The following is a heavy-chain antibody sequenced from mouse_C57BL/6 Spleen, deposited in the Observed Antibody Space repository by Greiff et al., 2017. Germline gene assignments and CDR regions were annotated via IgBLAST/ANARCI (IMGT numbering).Heavy chain of an antibody. V-gene: IGHV1-18*01. Sequence: VQLQQSGPELVKPGASVKIPCKASGYTFTDYNMDWVKQSHGKSLEWIGDINPNNGGTIYNQKFKGKATLTVDKSSSTAYMELRSLTSEDTAVYYCARSPPLYYYGSNRYFDVWGTGTTVTVSS. CDR3: ARSPPLYYYGSNRYFDV. CDR1: GYTFTDYN. D-gene: IGHD1-1*01. J-gene: IGHJ1*03. CDR2: INPNNGGT.